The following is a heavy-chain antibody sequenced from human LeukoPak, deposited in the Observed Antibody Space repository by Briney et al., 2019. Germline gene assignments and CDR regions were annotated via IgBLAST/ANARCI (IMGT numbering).Heavy chain of an antibody. V-gene: IGHV3-23*01. CDR2: ISVSGDRT. CDR1: GFTFSNFA. CDR3: AKQSRARAVGE. D-gene: IGHD6-6*01. Sequence: GGSLRLSCAASGFTFSNFAMSWLRQAPGKGLEWVSGISVSGDRTYYAGSVRGRFTISRSNSKNTLYLQMNNLRGDDTAVYYCAKQSRARAVGEGGQGTLVTVSS. J-gene: IGHJ4*02.